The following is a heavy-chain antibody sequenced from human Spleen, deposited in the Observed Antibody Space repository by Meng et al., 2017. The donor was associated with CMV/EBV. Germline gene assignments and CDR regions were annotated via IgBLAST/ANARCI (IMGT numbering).Heavy chain of an antibody. D-gene: IGHD6-6*01. CDR3: ASLSSSVDY. J-gene: IGHJ4*02. Sequence: GESLKISCAASGFTFSGYWMSWVRQAPGKGLEWVANIKQDGSEKYYVDSVKGRFTISRDNAKNSLYLQMNSLRAEDTAVYYCASLSSSVDYWGQGTLVTVSS. V-gene: IGHV3-7*01. CDR2: IKQDGSEK. CDR1: GFTFSGYW.